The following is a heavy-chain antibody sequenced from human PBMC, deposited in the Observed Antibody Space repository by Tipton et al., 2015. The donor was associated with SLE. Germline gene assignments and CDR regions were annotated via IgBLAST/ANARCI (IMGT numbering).Heavy chain of an antibody. Sequence: TLSLTCTVSGGSSSSGSYYWSWIRQPAGKGLEWIGRIYTSGSTNYNPSLKSRVTISVDTSKNQFSLKLSSVTAADTAVYYCAISAGRWFDPWGQGTLVTVSS. D-gene: IGHD6-13*01. CDR3: AISAGRWFDP. V-gene: IGHV4-61*02. CDR2: IYTSGST. CDR1: GGSSSSGSYY. J-gene: IGHJ5*02.